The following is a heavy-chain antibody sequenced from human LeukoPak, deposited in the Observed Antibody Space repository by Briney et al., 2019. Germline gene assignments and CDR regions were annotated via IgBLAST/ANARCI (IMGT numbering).Heavy chain of an antibody. CDR1: GFTFNSYW. D-gene: IGHD1-1*01. CDR3: ASGRQLGD. J-gene: IGHJ4*02. CDR2: IKQDGSEK. V-gene: IGHV3-7*01. Sequence: GGSLRLSCAASGFTFNSYWMSWVRQAPGKGLEWVANIKQDGSEKYYVDSVKGRFTISRDNAKNSLYLQMNSLRAEDTAVYYCASGRQLGDWGQGTLVTVSS.